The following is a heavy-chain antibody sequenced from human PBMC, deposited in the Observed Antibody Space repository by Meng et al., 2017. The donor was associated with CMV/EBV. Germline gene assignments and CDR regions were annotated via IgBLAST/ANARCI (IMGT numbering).Heavy chain of an antibody. CDR1: GFTFDDYA. D-gene: IGHD3-22*01. V-gene: IGHV3-9*01. Sequence: SLKISCAASGFTFDDYAMHWVRQAPGKGLEWVSGISGHSGSIGYADSVKGRFTISRDNSKNTLYLQMNSLRAEDTAVYYCARHCDRSGYPGLEGMDVWGQGTTVTVSS. CDR2: ISGHSGSI. CDR3: ARHCDRSGYPGLEGMDV. J-gene: IGHJ6*02.